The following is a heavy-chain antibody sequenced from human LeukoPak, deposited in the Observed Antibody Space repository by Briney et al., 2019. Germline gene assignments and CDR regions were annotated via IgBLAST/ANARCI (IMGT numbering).Heavy chain of an antibody. V-gene: IGHV4-34*01. CDR3: ARADRGYSGYREYFDY. CDR1: GGSFSGYY. Sequence: SETLSLTCAVYGGSFSGYYWSWIRQPPGKGLEWIGEINHSGSINYHPSLKSRVTISVDTSKNQFSLKLSSVTAADTAVYYCARADRGYSGYREYFDYWGQGTLVTVSS. D-gene: IGHD5-12*01. CDR2: INHSGSI. J-gene: IGHJ4*02.